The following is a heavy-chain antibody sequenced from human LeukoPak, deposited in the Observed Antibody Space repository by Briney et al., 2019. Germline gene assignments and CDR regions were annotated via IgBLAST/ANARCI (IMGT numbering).Heavy chain of an antibody. CDR2: IYTSGST. V-gene: IGHV4-4*07. J-gene: IGHJ4*02. Sequence: PSETLSLTCTVSGDSISSYYWSWIRQPAGKGLEWIGRIYTSGSTNYNPSLKSRVTVSVDTSKNQLSLKLNSVTAADTAVYYCARSFLSNWYYFDNWGQGTLVTVSS. CDR1: GDSISSYY. CDR3: ARSFLSNWYYFDN. D-gene: IGHD6-13*01.